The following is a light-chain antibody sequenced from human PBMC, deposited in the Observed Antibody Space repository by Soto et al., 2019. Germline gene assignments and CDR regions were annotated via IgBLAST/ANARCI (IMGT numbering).Light chain of an antibody. V-gene: IGKV3-20*01. CDR3: QQYGSSPPYT. CDR2: GSS. Sequence: EVMLTQSPGTLSLSPRERATLSCRASEHVSNNYLAWYQQKPGQAPRLLVFGSSDSAAGIPDRCIGSVSGTDFTLTISRLEPEDFAVYYCQQYGSSPPYTLGQGTKLEIK. CDR1: EHVSNNY. J-gene: IGKJ2*01.